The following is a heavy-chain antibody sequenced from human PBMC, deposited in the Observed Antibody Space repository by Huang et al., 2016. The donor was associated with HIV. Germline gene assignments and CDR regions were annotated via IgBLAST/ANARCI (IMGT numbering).Heavy chain of an antibody. CDR2: INGDGLT. J-gene: IGHJ5*02. D-gene: IGHD6-19*01. CDR1: GFNFLTYA. Sequence: QVQLVQSGAEVEKPGASVNLSCKASGFNFLTYALHWVRQAPGQRLEGMGWINGDGLTKYSQKFQGRVTITRDRSASTVDVDFKSLTYEDTAVYYCARDKEAGTPFFDPWGQGTLVTVSS. V-gene: IGHV1-3*01. CDR3: ARDKEAGTPFFDP.